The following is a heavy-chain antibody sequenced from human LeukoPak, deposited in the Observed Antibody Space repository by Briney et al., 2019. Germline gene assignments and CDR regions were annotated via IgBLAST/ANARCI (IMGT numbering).Heavy chain of an antibody. J-gene: IGHJ4*02. CDR3: ARALFQGGPYFDY. CDR1: GGSISSSF. D-gene: IGHD3-16*01. CDR2: MHDSGST. Sequence: SETLSLTCSVSGGSISSSFWSWIRQPPGKGLEWIGYMHDSGSTNFNPSLKSRVTISLDTSKNQFSLKLSSVTAADTAVYYCARALFQGGPYFDYWGQGILVTVSS. V-gene: IGHV4-59*01.